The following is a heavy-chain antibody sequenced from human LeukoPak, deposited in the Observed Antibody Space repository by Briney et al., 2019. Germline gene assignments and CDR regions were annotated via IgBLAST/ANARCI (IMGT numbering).Heavy chain of an antibody. V-gene: IGHV3-48*02. D-gene: IGHD6-6*01. CDR2: ITSSSSTI. CDR1: GFTFSSYN. Sequence: GGSLRLSCAASGFTFSSYNMNWVRQAPGKGLEWVSYITSSSSTIYYADSVKGRFTVSRDNAKNSLYLQMNSLRDEDTAVYYCAREYSSSSGSVSDYWGQGTLVTVSS. CDR3: AREYSSSSGSVSDY. J-gene: IGHJ4*02.